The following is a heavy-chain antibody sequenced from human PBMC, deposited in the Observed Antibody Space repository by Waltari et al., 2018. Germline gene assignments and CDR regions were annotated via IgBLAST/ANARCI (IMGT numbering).Heavy chain of an antibody. CDR3: ARTPEYQLLRFYDFDY. D-gene: IGHD2-2*01. CDR1: GYSISSGYY. Sequence: QVQLQESGPGLVKPSETLSLTCAVSGYSISSGYYWGWIRQPPGKGLEWIGSISHSGSTYYNPSPKGRVTISVDTSKNQFSRKLSSVTAADTAVYYCARTPEYQLLRFYDFDYWGQGTLVTVSS. J-gene: IGHJ4*02. CDR2: ISHSGST. V-gene: IGHV4-38-2*01.